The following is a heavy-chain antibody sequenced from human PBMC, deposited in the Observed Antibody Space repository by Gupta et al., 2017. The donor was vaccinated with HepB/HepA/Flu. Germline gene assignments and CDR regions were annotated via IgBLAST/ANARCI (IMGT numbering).Heavy chain of an antibody. J-gene: IGHJ4*02. D-gene: IGHD2-15*01. CDR3: ARRRTFGGLLDY. CDR2: ISEPGPI. V-gene: IGHV4-59*08. CDR1: SGSISNSY. Sequence: QVQLQQSGPGLVKPSETLSLTCTVSSGSISNSYWSWIRQVAGKGREWVGLISEPGPINYNPSLKSRVTISLDTSENQFSLHLTSVTAADTAMYYCARRRTFGGLLDYWGQGTLVTVSS.